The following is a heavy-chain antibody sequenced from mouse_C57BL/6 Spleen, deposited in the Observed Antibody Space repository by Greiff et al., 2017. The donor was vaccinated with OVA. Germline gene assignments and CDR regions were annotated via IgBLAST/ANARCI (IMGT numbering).Heavy chain of an antibody. CDR1: GYTFTDYY. J-gene: IGHJ2*01. CDR2: INPNNGGT. CDR3: ANGDINWDFDY. Sequence: VQLQQSGPELVQPGASVKISCKASGYTFTDYYMNWVKQSHGKSLEWIGDINPNNGGTSYNQKFKGKATLSVDKSSSTTYMELHSLTSEDAGVYYCANGDINWDFDYWGQGTTLTVSS. V-gene: IGHV1-26*01. D-gene: IGHD4-1*01.